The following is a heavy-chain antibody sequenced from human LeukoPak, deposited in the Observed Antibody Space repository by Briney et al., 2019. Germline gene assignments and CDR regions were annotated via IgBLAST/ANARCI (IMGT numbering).Heavy chain of an antibody. CDR2: IKQDGSEK. D-gene: IGHD3-10*01. CDR1: GFTSSSYW. Sequence: PGGSLRLSCAASGFTSSSYWMSWVRQAPGKGLERVANIKQDGSEKYYVDSVEGRFTISRDNAKNSLYLQMNSLRAEDTAVYYCAELGITMIRGVWGKGTTVTISS. J-gene: IGHJ6*04. CDR3: AELGITMIRGV. V-gene: IGHV3-7*01.